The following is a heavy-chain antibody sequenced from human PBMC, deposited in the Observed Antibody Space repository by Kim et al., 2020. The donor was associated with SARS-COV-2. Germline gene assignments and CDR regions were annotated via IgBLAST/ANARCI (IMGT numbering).Heavy chain of an antibody. Sequence: SETLSLTCNVSGVSISGDYWIWIRQTPEKGLQWIASISYAGTMSYNPSIKSRVTISVDTSKNQVSLKLSSVTAADTAMYYCARHLSGSGAFYNVGYWGQG. V-gene: IGHV4-59*08. CDR3: ARHLSGSGAFYNVGY. CDR1: GVSISGDY. D-gene: IGHD3-10*01. CDR2: ISYAGTM. J-gene: IGHJ4*02.